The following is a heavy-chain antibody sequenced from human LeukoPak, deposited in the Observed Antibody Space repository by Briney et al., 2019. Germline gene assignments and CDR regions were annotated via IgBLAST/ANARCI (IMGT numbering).Heavy chain of an antibody. V-gene: IGHV3-15*05. Sequence: NSGGSLRLSCAASGFTFSNAWMTWVRQAPGKGLEWVGRIYRNADGGTTYYAARVKGRFTISRDDSKNTLYLQMNSLKTEDTAVYYCTTDSYCSTTTCYASSNYYYGLDAWGQGTSVTVSS. CDR1: GFTFSNAW. J-gene: IGHJ6*02. CDR2: IYRNADGGTT. D-gene: IGHD2-2*01. CDR3: TTDSYCSTTTCYASSNYYYGLDA.